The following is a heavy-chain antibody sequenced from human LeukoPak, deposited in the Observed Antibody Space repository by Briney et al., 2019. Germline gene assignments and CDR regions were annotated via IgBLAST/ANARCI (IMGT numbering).Heavy chain of an antibody. J-gene: IGHJ6*03. CDR1: GGSISSGGYY. V-gene: IGHV4-31*03. D-gene: IGHD6-13*01. CDR2: IYYSGST. Sequence: SETLSLTCTVSGGSISSGGYYWSWIRQHPGKGLEWIGYIYYSGSTYYNPSLKSRVTISVDTSKNQFSLKLSSVTAADTAVYYCARDIEAAGTNYYYYYMDVWGKGTTVTVSS. CDR3: ARDIEAAGTNYYYYYMDV.